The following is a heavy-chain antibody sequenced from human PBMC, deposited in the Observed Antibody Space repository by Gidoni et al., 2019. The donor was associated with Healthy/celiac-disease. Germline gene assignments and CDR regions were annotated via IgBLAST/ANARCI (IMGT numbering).Heavy chain of an antibody. CDR2: ISSSSSYI. CDR1: GFTFSSYS. V-gene: IGHV3-21*01. D-gene: IGHD1-26*01. J-gene: IGHJ3*02. Sequence: EVQLVESGGGLVKPGGSLRLSCAASGFTFSSYSMNWVRQAPGKGLEWVSSISSSSSYIYYADSVKGRFTISRDNAKNSLYLQMNSLRAEDTAVYYCARGLFDKWELKLEGDAFDIWGQGTMVTVSS. CDR3: ARGLFDKWELKLEGDAFDI.